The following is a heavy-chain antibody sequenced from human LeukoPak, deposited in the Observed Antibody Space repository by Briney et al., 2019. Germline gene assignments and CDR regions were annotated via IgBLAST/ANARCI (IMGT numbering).Heavy chain of an antibody. Sequence: SETLSLTCTVSGGSISGYYWNWIRQPPGKGLEWIGYIYYTGNTNYSPSLKSRVTISVDTSKNQFSLKLSSVTAADTAVYYCARGNFLDAFHIWGQGTMVTVSS. D-gene: IGHD2/OR15-2a*01. CDR3: ARGNFLDAFHI. V-gene: IGHV4-59*01. CDR2: IYYTGNT. J-gene: IGHJ3*02. CDR1: GGSISGYY.